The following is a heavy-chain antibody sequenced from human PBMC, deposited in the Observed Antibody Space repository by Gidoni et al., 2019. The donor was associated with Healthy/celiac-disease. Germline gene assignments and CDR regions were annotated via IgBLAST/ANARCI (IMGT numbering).Heavy chain of an antibody. D-gene: IGHD3-10*01. CDR1: GFTFSSYE. J-gene: IGHJ2*01. CDR3: ARDRGYYYGSGSYSGRGGGYFDL. CDR2: ISSSGSTI. V-gene: IGHV3-48*03. Sequence: EVQLVESGGGLVQPGGSLRLSCAASGFTFSSYEMNWVRQAPGKGLEWVSYISSSGSTIYYADSVKGRFTISRDNAKNSLYLQMNSLRAEDTAVYYCARDRGYYYGSGSYSGRGGGYFDLWGRGTLVTVSS.